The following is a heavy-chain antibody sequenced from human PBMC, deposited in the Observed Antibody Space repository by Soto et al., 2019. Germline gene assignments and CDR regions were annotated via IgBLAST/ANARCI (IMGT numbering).Heavy chain of an antibody. J-gene: IGHJ4*02. V-gene: IGHV4-4*03. CDR3: ASNLTMPGTRVVDS. D-gene: IGHD6-13*01. CDR1: SGSITSSKW. Sequence: QVQLQESGPGLVKPPGTLSLTCTVSSGSITSSKWSSWVRQPPGKGLEWIGEIYHGGSTNYIPSLKGRVLISVDKSKIQSSLQLNSVTAADTAVYYCASNLTMPGTRVVDSWGQGTQVTVSS. CDR2: IYHGGST.